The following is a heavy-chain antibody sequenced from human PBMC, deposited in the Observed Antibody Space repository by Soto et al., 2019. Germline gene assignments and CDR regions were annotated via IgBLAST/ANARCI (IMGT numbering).Heavy chain of an antibody. Sequence: PGGSLTLSYATSGFTFRGYSMHWWRQAPGKELEWVAVTSSDGATTYYADSVRGRFTVSRDNSKRTLFLQMNSLIPDDTSVYDCGREVVLTEWLFEKWGQGILVIVSS. CDR3: GREVVLTEWLFEK. V-gene: IGHV3-30*04. CDR2: TSSDGATT. D-gene: IGHD3-3*01. J-gene: IGHJ4*02. CDR1: GFTFRGYS.